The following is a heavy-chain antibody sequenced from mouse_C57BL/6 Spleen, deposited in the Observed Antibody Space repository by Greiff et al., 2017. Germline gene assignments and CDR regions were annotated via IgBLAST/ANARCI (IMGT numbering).Heavy chain of an antibody. CDR3: ARRYYSNGYAMDY. J-gene: IGHJ4*01. Sequence: EVMLVESGGGLVKPGGSLKLSCAASGFTFSDYGMHWVRQAPEKGLEWVAYISSGSSTIYYADTVKGRFTISRDNAKNTLFLQMTSLRSEDTAMYYCARRYYSNGYAMDYWGQGTSVTVSS. V-gene: IGHV5-17*01. D-gene: IGHD2-5*01. CDR2: ISSGSSTI. CDR1: GFTFSDYG.